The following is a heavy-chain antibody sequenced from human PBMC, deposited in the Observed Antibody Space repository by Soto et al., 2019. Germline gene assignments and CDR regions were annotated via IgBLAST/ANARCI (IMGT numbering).Heavy chain of an antibody. D-gene: IGHD3-22*01. CDR2: INHSGST. J-gene: IGHJ4*02. CDR3: ARSRYSYDSSGYYYFDY. CDR1: GGSFSGYY. V-gene: IGHV4-34*01. Sequence: SETLSLTCAVYGGSFSGYYWSWIRQPPGKGLEWIGEINHSGSTNYNPSLKSRVTISVNTSKNQFSLKLSSVTAADTAVYYCARSRYSYDSSGYYYFDYWGQGTLVTVSS.